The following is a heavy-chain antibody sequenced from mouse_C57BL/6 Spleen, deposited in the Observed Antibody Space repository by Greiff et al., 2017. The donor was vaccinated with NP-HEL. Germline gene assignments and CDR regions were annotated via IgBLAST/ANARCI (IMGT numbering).Heavy chain of an antibody. Sequence: VQLQQSGPGLVQPSQSLSITCTVSGFSLTSYGVHWVRQSPGKGLEWLGVIWSGGSTDYNAAFISRLSLSKDNSKSQVFFKMNSLQADDTAIYYCARSPTGTGAMDYRGQGTSVTVSS. V-gene: IGHV2-2*01. J-gene: IGHJ4*01. CDR1: GFSLTSYG. D-gene: IGHD4-1*02. CDR3: ARSPTGTGAMDY. CDR2: IWSGGST.